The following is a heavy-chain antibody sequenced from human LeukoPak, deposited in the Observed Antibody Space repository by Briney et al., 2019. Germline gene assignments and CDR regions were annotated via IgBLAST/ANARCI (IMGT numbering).Heavy chain of an antibody. J-gene: IGHJ3*02. D-gene: IGHD5-24*01. CDR3: ARGVLRDGYNYDAFDI. Sequence: ASVKVSCKASGGTFSSYAISWVRQAPGQGLEWMGRINPNSGDTNYAQKFQGRVTMTRDTSISTAYMELSRLRSDDTAVYYCARGVLRDGYNYDAFDIWGQGTMVTVSS. CDR1: GGTFSSYA. V-gene: IGHV1-2*06. CDR2: INPNSGDT.